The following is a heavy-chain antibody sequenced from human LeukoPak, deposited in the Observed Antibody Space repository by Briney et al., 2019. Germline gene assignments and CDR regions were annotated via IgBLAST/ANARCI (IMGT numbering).Heavy chain of an antibody. D-gene: IGHD5-18*01. Sequence: GGSLRLSCAASGFTFSGSAMHWVRQASGKGLEWVGRIRSKANSYATAYAASVKGRFTISRDDSKNTAYLQMNSLKTEDTAVYYCTRHVNTAMVEVLAFDIWGQGTMVTVSS. CDR2: IRSKANSYAT. CDR3: TRHVNTAMVEVLAFDI. CDR1: GFTFSGSA. V-gene: IGHV3-73*01. J-gene: IGHJ3*02.